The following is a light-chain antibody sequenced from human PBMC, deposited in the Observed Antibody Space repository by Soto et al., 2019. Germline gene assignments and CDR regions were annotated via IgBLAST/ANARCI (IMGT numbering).Light chain of an antibody. CDR2: GAS. CDR1: QSVDSSY. J-gene: IGKJ1*01. Sequence: EIVLTQSPGTLSLSPGERATLSCRASQSVDSSYLAWYQQKPGQAPRLLIYGASSRATGIPDRFSGSGSGTDFTLIISRLDPEDFAVYYCQQYGISLWTFGQGTNVEIK. V-gene: IGKV3-20*01. CDR3: QQYGISLWT.